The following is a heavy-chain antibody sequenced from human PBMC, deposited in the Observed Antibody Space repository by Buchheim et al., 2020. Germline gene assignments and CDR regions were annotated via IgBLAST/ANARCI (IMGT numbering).Heavy chain of an antibody. Sequence: QVQLQESGPGLVRPSETLSLTCTVSGGSISPYYWSWIRQSPGKRLEWIGYVDYSGSAYYNPSLESRLSISVDTSRNRVFLKVISVTAADTAIYYCARVPRAIYGGRFYFHGMDVWGQGTT. CDR3: ARVPRAIYGGRFYFHGMDV. CDR2: VDYSGSA. V-gene: IGHV4-59*01. D-gene: IGHD3-3*01. J-gene: IGHJ6*02. CDR1: GGSISPYY.